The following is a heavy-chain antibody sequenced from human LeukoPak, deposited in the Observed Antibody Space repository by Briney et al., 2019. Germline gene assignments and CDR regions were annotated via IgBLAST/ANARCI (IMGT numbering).Heavy chain of an antibody. CDR3: AKDQVFAAPPWDY. Sequence: GGSLRLSCAASGFTFDDYAMHWVRQAPGKGLEWVSAISGSGGSTYYADSVKGRFTISRDNSKNTLYLQMNSLRAEDTAVYYCAKDQVFAAPPWDYWGQGTLVTVSS. D-gene: IGHD6-6*01. CDR1: GFTFDDYA. J-gene: IGHJ4*02. V-gene: IGHV3-23*01. CDR2: ISGSGGST.